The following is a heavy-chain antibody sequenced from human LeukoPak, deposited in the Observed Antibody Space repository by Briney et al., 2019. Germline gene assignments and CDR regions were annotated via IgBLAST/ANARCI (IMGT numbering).Heavy chain of an antibody. CDR1: GGSISSYY. J-gene: IGHJ4*02. CDR2: IYYSGST. Sequence: SETLSLTCTVSGGSISSYYWGWIRQPPGKGLEWIGYIYYSGSTNYNPSLKSRVTISVDTSKNQFSLKLSSVTAADTAVYYCARDYYGSGSYYNWGQGTLVTVSS. D-gene: IGHD3-10*01. CDR3: ARDYYGSGSYYN. V-gene: IGHV4-59*01.